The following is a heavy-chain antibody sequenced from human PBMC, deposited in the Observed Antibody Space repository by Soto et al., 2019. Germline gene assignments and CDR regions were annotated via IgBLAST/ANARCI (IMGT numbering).Heavy chain of an antibody. Sequence: QVQLQESGPGLVKPSQTLSLTCTVSGGSISSGGYYWSWIRQHPGKGLEWIGYIYYSGSTYYNPSLKSRVTLSVDTAKNHFSLKLSSVTAADTAVYYCARDLQYSRLFYGMDVWGQGTTVTVSS. CDR1: GGSISSGGYY. J-gene: IGHJ6*02. CDR2: IYYSGST. CDR3: ARDLQYSRLFYGMDV. V-gene: IGHV4-31*03. D-gene: IGHD6-13*01.